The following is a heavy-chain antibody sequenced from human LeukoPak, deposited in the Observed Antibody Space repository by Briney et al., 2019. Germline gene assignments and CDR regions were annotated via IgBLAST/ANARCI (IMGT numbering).Heavy chain of an antibody. J-gene: IGHJ4*02. CDR2: IYYSGST. CDR1: GGSISSYY. Sequence: SETLSLTCTVSGGSISSYYWSWIRQPPGKGLEWIGYIYYSGSTNYNPSLKSRVTISVDTSKNQFSLKLSSVTAADTAVYYCARGLGVTPSIDYWGQGTLVTVSS. V-gene: IGHV4-59*01. D-gene: IGHD3-3*01. CDR3: ARGLGVTPSIDY.